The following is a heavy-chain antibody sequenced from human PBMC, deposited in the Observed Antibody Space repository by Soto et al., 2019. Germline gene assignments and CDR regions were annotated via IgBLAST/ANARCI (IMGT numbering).Heavy chain of an antibody. Sequence: PSETLSLTCAVHGGSFSGYYWSWIRQPPGKGLEWIGEINHSGSTNYNPSLKSRVTISVDTSKNQFSLKLSSVTAADTAVYYCARGLMGIAAAGTGRYYYYYMDVWGKGTTVTVSS. D-gene: IGHD6-13*01. V-gene: IGHV4-34*01. CDR1: GGSFSGYY. J-gene: IGHJ6*03. CDR3: ARGLMGIAAAGTGRYYYYYMDV. CDR2: INHSGST.